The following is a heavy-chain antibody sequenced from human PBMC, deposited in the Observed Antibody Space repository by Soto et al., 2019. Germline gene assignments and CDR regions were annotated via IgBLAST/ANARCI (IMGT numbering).Heavy chain of an antibody. J-gene: IGHJ4*02. Sequence: SDTMSLTCTVSGGAISSYYGGWIRQHPGKGLEWIGYIYYSGSTNYNPSLKSRVTISVDTSKNQSSLTLSSVTAADTAVYYCAREERNDYGDYYFAYWGQGTLVTVSS. D-gene: IGHD4-17*01. CDR1: GGAISSYY. CDR2: IYYSGST. CDR3: AREERNDYGDYYFAY. V-gene: IGHV4-59*01.